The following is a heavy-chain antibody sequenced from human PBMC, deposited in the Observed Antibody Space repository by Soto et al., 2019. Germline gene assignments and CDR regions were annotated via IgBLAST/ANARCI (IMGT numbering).Heavy chain of an antibody. D-gene: IGHD3-10*01. J-gene: IGHJ4*02. CDR2: ISAYNGNT. V-gene: IGHV1-18*01. CDR1: GYTFTSYG. Sequence: QVQLVQSGAEVKKPGASVKVSCKASGYTFTSYGISWVRQAPGQGLQWMGWISAYNGNTNYAQKLQGRVTMTTDTSTSTAYTELRSLRSADTAVYYCVTEYYYGSGPWYWGQGPLVTVSS. CDR3: VTEYYYGSGPWY.